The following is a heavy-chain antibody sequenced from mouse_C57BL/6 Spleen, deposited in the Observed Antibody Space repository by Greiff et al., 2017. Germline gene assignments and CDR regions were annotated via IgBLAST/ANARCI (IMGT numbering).Heavy chain of an antibody. V-gene: IGHV1-61*01. CDR1: GYTFASYW. J-gene: IGHJ3*01. Sequence: QVQLQQPGAELVRLGSSVKLSCQASGYTFASYWMDGVKQRPGQGLEWIGNIYPSDSETHYNQKFKDKATLIVDKASSTAYMQLSSLTSEDSAVYYCARDYDYDGFAYWGQGTLVTVSA. CDR3: ARDYDYDGFAY. CDR2: IYPSDSET. D-gene: IGHD2-4*01.